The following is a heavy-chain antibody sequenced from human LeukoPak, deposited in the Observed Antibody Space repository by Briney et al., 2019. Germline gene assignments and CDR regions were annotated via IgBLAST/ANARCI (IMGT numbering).Heavy chain of an antibody. CDR3: AKDLDNFYYYYAMDV. V-gene: IGHV3-23*01. CDR1: GFTFCSYA. Sequence: GGSLRLSCAASGFTFCSYAMNWVRQAPGKGLEWVSVITGRGSATYYADSVKGRFTISRDNSKNTLYLQMKSLRVEDTAVYYCAKDLDNFYYYYAMDVWGQGTTVTVSS. J-gene: IGHJ6*02. D-gene: IGHD2-2*03. CDR2: ITGRGSAT.